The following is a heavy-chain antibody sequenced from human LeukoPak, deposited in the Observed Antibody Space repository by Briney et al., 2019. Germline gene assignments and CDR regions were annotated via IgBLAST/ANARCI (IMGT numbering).Heavy chain of an antibody. CDR1: GFTFTNYA. CDR3: ANVVVPPPIDY. Sequence: GGSLRLSCAASGFTFTNYAITWVRQAPGKGLEWVSAISGSGGSTYYADSVKGRFTISRDNSKNTLYLQMNSLRAEDTAVYYCANVVVPPPIDYWGQGTLVTVSS. D-gene: IGHD2-2*01. J-gene: IGHJ4*02. CDR2: ISGSGGST. V-gene: IGHV3-23*01.